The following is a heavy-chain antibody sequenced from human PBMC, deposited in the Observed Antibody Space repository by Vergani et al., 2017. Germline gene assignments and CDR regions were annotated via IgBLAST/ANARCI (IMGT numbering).Heavy chain of an antibody. CDR3: ARGNYYGSGTYVDP. J-gene: IGHJ5*02. CDR1: GFSFTTYA. Sequence: EVQLLESGGDLVQPGGSLRLSCAASGFSFTTYAMSWVRQAPGKGLEWVSHIYSGDETYYADSMKGRVTISRDTSKNTLHLQINNLRVEDTAVYYCARGNYYGSGTYVDPWGQGTLVTVSS. CDR2: IYSGDET. V-gene: IGHV3-66*02. D-gene: IGHD3-10*01.